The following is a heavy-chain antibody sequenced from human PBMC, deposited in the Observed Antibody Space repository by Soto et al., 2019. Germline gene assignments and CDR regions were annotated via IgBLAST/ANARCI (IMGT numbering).Heavy chain of an antibody. J-gene: IGHJ4*02. CDR1: GSTFSSYW. V-gene: IGHV3-74*01. CDR2: TNSDGSDT. Sequence: GGSLRLSCAASGSTFSSYWMYWVRRAPGKGLVWVSRTNSDGSDTSYADSVKGRFTISRDNAKNTLYLQMNSLRAEDTAVYYCARVVISGSYLDYWGQGTLVTVSS. D-gene: IGHD1-26*01. CDR3: ARVVISGSYLDY.